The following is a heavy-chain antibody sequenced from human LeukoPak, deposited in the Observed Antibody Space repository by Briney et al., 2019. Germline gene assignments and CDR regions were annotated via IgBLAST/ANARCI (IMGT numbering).Heavy chain of an antibody. Sequence: PERSLRLSCEASGFNFHNFAMHWVRQAPGKGLEWVAVISNDERNKYYTDSVKGRFTISRDNSKSTEYLQMNSLRPEDTAVYYCARPSPPGDGYNPCDYWGPGALVIVSS. CDR3: ARPSPPGDGYNPCDY. D-gene: IGHD5-24*01. V-gene: IGHV3-30*04. CDR1: GFNFHNFA. CDR2: ISNDERNK. J-gene: IGHJ4*02.